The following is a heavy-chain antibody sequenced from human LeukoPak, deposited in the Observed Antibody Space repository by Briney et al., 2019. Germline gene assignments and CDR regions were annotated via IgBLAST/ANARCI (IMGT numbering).Heavy chain of an antibody. Sequence: SETLSLTCTASGGSISSYYWSWIRQPPGKGLEWIGYIYYSGSTNYNPSLKSRVTISVDTSKNQFSLKLSSVTAADTAVYYCARLTYYGSGSDTHYYGMDVWGQGTTVTVSS. D-gene: IGHD3-10*01. CDR3: ARLTYYGSGSDTHYYGMDV. V-gene: IGHV4-59*01. J-gene: IGHJ6*02. CDR2: IYYSGST. CDR1: GGSISSYY.